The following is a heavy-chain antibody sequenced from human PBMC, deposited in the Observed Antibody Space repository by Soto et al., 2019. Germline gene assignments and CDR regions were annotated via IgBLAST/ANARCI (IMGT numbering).Heavy chain of an antibody. Sequence: QITLKESGPTLVKPTQTLTLTCTFSGFSLSTSGVGVGWIRQPPGKALEWLALIYWDDDKRYSPSLKSRLTITKDTSKNQVVLTMTNMDPVDTATYYCADRLLYYYDPDRGAFDIWGQGTMVTVSS. J-gene: IGHJ3*02. D-gene: IGHD3-22*01. CDR3: ADRLLYYYDPDRGAFDI. CDR2: IYWDDDK. V-gene: IGHV2-5*02. CDR1: GFSLSTSGVG.